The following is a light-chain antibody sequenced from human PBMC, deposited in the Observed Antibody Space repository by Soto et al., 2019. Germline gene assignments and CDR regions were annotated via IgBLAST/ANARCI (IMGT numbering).Light chain of an antibody. J-gene: IGLJ1*01. CDR2: DDS. CDR3: QVWDSSSDHYV. V-gene: IGLV3-21*02. Sequence: SYELTQPPSVSVAPGQTARITCGGNNIGSKSVHWYQQKPSQATVLVVYDDSDRPSGIPERFSGSNSGNTATLTISRVEAGDEADYYCQVWDSSSDHYVFGTGTKVTVL. CDR1: NIGSKS.